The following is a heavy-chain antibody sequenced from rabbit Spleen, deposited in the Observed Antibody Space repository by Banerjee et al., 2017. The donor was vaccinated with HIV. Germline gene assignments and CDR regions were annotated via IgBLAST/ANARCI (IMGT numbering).Heavy chain of an antibody. Sequence: QEKLEESGRGLVKPEGSLTVTCTAYGFSFSDREVMCWVCQDPGKGLEWIGCINIVTGKSVYASWAKGRFMMSRTSSTTVTLQMTSLTAPDTATYFCAMDAGTSFSTYGMDLWGQGTLVNVS. D-gene: IGHD8-1*01. CDR3: AMDAGTSFSTYGMDL. CDR2: INIVTGKS. V-gene: IGHV1S45*01. J-gene: IGHJ6*01. CDR1: GFSFSDREV.